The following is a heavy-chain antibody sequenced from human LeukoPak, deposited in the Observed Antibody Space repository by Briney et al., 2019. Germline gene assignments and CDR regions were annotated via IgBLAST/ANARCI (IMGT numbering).Heavy chain of an antibody. CDR3: AKSYYYGSGTYDY. CDR1: GLTFSSYG. CDR2: TRYDGSNK. V-gene: IGHV3-30*02. J-gene: IGHJ4*02. Sequence: GGSRRLSCAASGLTFSSYGMHWVRKAPGKGREWVAFTRYDGSNKYDADSVKGRFTISRDNAKNTLYLQMNSLRAEDTAVYYCAKSYYYGSGTYDYWGQGNLVTVSS. D-gene: IGHD3-10*01.